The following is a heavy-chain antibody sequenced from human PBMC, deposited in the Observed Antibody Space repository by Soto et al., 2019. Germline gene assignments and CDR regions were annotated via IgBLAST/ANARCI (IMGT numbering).Heavy chain of an antibody. V-gene: IGHV3-33*01. Sequence: ESGGGVVQPGRSLRLSCAASGFTFSSYGMHWDRQAPGKGLEWVAVIWYDGSNKYYADSVKGRFTISRDNSKNTLYLQMNSLRAEDTAVYYCARDPRGDWYFDLWGRGTLVTVSS. CDR2: IWYDGSNK. D-gene: IGHD3-10*01. J-gene: IGHJ2*01. CDR3: ARDPRGDWYFDL. CDR1: GFTFSSYG.